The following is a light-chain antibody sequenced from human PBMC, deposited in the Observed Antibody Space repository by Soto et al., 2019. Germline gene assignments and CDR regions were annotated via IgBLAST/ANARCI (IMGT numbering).Light chain of an antibody. V-gene: IGLV2-8*01. CDR3: SSYAGSYSYV. CDR2: EVT. J-gene: IGLJ1*01. Sequence: QSALTQPPSASGSPGQPVTISCTGTSSGINDYNSVSWYQQHPGKAPKLMIYEVTKRPSGVPDRFSGSKSGNTASLTVSGLQAEDEADYYCSSYAGSYSYVFGTGTKLTVL. CDR1: SSGINDYNS.